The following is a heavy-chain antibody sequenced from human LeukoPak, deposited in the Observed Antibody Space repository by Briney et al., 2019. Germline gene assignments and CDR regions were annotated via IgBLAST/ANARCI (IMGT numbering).Heavy chain of an antibody. V-gene: IGHV1-18*01. Sequence: ASVKVSCKASGYTFTSYGISWVRQAPGQGLEWMGWISAYNGNTNYAQKLQGRVTMTTDTSTSTAYMELRSLRSDDTAVYYCARDPSLGVVVVAAHYFDYWGQGTLVTVFS. D-gene: IGHD2-15*01. CDR1: GYTFTSYG. CDR2: ISAYNGNT. CDR3: ARDPSLGVVVVAAHYFDY. J-gene: IGHJ4*02.